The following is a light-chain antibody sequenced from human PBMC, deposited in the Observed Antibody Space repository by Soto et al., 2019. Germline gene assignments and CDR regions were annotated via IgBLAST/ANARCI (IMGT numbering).Light chain of an antibody. CDR1: QSFSSN. J-gene: IGKJ4*01. CDR3: QPHNHCPLT. V-gene: IGKV3-15*01. Sequence: ELVMTQSPATLSVSPGERATLSCRASQSFSSNVAWYQQKPGQAPRLLIYGTSTRVTGIPARFSGSGSGTEFTPTITNLYSEAFAVSYSQPHNHCPLTFGEGTKVDIK. CDR2: GTS.